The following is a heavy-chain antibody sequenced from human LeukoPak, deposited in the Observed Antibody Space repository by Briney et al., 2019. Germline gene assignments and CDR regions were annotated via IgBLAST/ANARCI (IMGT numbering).Heavy chain of an antibody. V-gene: IGHV3-30-3*01. Sequence: PGRSLRLSCAASGFTFSSYAMHWVRQAPGKGLEWVAVISYDGSNKYYADSVKGRFTISRDNSKNTLYLQMNSLRAEDTALYYCAKDSLPDCSGGSCYSSFDYWGQGTLVTVSS. D-gene: IGHD2-15*01. CDR1: GFTFSSYA. CDR3: AKDSLPDCSGGSCYSSFDY. J-gene: IGHJ4*02. CDR2: ISYDGSNK.